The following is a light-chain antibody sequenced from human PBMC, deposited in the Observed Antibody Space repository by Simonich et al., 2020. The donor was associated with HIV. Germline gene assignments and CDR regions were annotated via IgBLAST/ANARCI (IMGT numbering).Light chain of an antibody. V-gene: IGKV1-39*01. CDR2: AAS. J-gene: IGKJ3*01. CDR1: QSISIY. CDR3: QQYYNFPS. Sequence: DIQMTQSPSSLSASVGDRVTITCRASQSISIYLNWYQQKTGKAPKLLIYAASSLQSGVPSRLSGSGSGTDFTLTISRLQPEDFATYYCQQYYNFPSFGPGTKVDVK.